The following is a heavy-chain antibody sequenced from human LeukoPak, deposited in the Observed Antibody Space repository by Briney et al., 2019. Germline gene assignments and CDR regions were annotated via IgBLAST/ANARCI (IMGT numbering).Heavy chain of an antibody. CDR2: IKSKTDGGTT. D-gene: IGHD3-3*01. CDR1: GFTFGSYA. V-gene: IGHV3-15*01. Sequence: GGSLRLSCAASGFTFGSYAMSWVRQAPGKGLEWVGRIKSKTDGGTTDYAAPVKGRFTISRDDSKNTLYLQMNSLKTEDTAVYYCTTDPPRSLRFLDALGYYYYGMDVWGQGTTVTVSS. J-gene: IGHJ6*02. CDR3: TTDPPRSLRFLDALGYYYYGMDV.